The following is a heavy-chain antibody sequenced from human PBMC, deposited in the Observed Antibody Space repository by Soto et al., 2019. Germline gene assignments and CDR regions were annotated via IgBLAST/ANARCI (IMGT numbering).Heavy chain of an antibody. CDR3: ARAPWAIAAAGTADY. Sequence: SVKVSCKASGGTFSSYTISWVRQAPGQGLEWMGRIIPNLGIANYAQKLQGRVTITTDKSTSTAYMELRSLRSDDTAVYYCARAPWAIAAAGTADYWRQGTLVTVSS. CDR1: GGTFSSYT. V-gene: IGHV1-69*02. J-gene: IGHJ4*02. D-gene: IGHD6-13*01. CDR2: IIPNLGIA.